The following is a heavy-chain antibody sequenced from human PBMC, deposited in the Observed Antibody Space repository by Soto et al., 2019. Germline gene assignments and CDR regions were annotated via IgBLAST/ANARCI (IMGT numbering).Heavy chain of an antibody. Sequence: GGSLRLSCAASGFTFSSYGMHWVRQAPGKGLEWVAVISYDGSNKYYADSVKGRFTISRDNSKNTLYLQMNSLRAEDTAVYYCEKDNCGGDCYFRHWGQGTLVTVSS. CDR3: EKDNCGGDCYFRH. J-gene: IGHJ4*02. D-gene: IGHD2-21*02. CDR2: ISYDGSNK. V-gene: IGHV3-30*18. CDR1: GFTFSSYG.